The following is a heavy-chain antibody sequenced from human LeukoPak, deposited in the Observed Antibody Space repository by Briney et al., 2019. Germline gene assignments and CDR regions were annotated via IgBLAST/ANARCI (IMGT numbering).Heavy chain of an antibody. Sequence: SETLSLTCAVYGGSFSGYYWSWIRQPPGKGLEWIGEINHSGSTNYNPSLKSRVTISVDTSKNRFSLKLSSVTAADTAVYYCARGRSWDSGYAFPLATTQIYYFDYWGQGTLVTVSS. CDR3: ARGRSWDSGYAFPLATTQIYYFDY. D-gene: IGHD5-12*01. CDR1: GGSFSGYY. CDR2: INHSGST. J-gene: IGHJ4*02. V-gene: IGHV4-34*01.